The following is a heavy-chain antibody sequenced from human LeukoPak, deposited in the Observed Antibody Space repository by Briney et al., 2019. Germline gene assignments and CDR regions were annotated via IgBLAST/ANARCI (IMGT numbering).Heavy chain of an antibody. CDR1: GGTFSSYA. Sequence: SSVKVSCKASGGTFSSYAISWVRQAPGQGLEWMGGIIPIFGTANYAQKFQGRVTITADKSTSTAYMELSSLRSEDTAVYYCARGELLGTYYYYVDVWGKGTTVTVSS. CDR2: IIPIFGTA. V-gene: IGHV1-69*06. J-gene: IGHJ6*03. D-gene: IGHD1-26*01. CDR3: ARGELLGTYYYYVDV.